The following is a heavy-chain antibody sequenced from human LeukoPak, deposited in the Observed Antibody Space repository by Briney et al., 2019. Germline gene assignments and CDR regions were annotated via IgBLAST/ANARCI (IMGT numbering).Heavy chain of an antibody. Sequence: PSETLSLTCAVYGGSFSGYYWSWIRQPPGKGLEWIGEINHSGSTNYNPSLKSRVTISVDTSKNQFSLKLSSVTAADTAVYYCARVLLWFGELSRWGQGTLVTVSS. CDR1: GGSFSGYY. CDR2: INHSGST. CDR3: ARVLLWFGELSR. D-gene: IGHD3-10*01. V-gene: IGHV4-34*01. J-gene: IGHJ4*02.